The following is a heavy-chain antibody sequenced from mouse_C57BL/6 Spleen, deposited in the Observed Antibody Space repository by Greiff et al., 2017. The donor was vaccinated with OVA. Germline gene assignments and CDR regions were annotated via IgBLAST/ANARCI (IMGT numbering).Heavy chain of an antibody. CDR3: TRRFAY. J-gene: IGHJ3*01. CDR1: GFNIKDDY. CDR2: IDPENGDT. V-gene: IGHV14-4*01. Sequence: EVMLVESGAELVRPGASVKLSCTASGFNIKDDYMHWVKQRPEQGLEWIGWIDPENGDTEYASKFQGKATITADTSSNTAYLQLSSLTSEDTAVYYCTRRFAYWGQGTLVTVSA.